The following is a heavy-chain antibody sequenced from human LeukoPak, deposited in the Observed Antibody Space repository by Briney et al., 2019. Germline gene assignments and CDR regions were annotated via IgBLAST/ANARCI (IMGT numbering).Heavy chain of an antibody. CDR3: AKSSYYDSSGYYREYYFDH. J-gene: IGHJ4*02. CDR1: GFTFSSFA. V-gene: IGHV3-23*01. D-gene: IGHD3-22*01. Sequence: GGSLRLSCAPSGFTFSSFAMSWVRQAPGKGLEWVSAISGSGDNTYYADSVKGRFTISRDNSKNTLYLQMNSLRAEDTAVYYCAKSSYYDSSGYYREYYFDHWGQGTLVTVSS. CDR2: ISGSGDNT.